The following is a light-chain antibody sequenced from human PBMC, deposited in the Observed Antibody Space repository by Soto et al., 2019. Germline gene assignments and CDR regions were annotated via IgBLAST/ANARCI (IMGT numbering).Light chain of an antibody. CDR1: QSISSW. J-gene: IGKJ1*01. Sequence: DIQMTQSPSTLSASVGDRVTITCRASQSISSWLAWYQQKPGKAPKLLIYDASSLESGVPSRFSGSGSGTELTLTISSLQPDDFATYSCQQSHSYCTSGQGTKV. CDR3: QQSHSYCT. CDR2: DAS. V-gene: IGKV1-5*01.